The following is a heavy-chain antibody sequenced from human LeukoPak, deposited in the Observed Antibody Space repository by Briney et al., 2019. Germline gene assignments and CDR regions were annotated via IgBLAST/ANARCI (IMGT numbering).Heavy chain of an antibody. Sequence: PGGSLRLSCAASGFTFSNYWMHWVRQAPGKGLVWVSRINSDGSSTSYADSVKGRFTISRDNAKNTLYLQMNSLRAEDTAVYYRATAAGTITHNYFDYWGQGTLVTVSS. J-gene: IGHJ4*02. CDR1: GFTFSNYW. CDR3: ATAAGTITHNYFDY. D-gene: IGHD6-13*01. V-gene: IGHV3-74*01. CDR2: INSDGSST.